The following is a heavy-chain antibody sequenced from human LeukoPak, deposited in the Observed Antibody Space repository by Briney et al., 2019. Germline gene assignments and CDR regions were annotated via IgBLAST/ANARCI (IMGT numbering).Heavy chain of an antibody. Sequence: SETLSLTCTVSGGSISSYYWSWIRQPPGKGLEWIGYIYYSGSTNYNPSLKSRVTISVDTSKNQFSLKLSSVTAADTAVYYCAGNDFWSGYRMDVWGKGTTVTVSS. J-gene: IGHJ6*03. CDR1: GGSISSYY. D-gene: IGHD3-3*01. CDR3: AGNDFWSGYRMDV. CDR2: IYYSGST. V-gene: IGHV4-59*01.